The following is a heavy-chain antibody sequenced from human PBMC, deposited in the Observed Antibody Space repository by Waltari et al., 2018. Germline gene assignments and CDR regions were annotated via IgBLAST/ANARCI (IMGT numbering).Heavy chain of an antibody. CDR3: AHIRNWCGGDCSFFDY. J-gene: IGHJ4*02. CDR1: GFSLSTSGVG. V-gene: IGHV2-5*01. CDR2: IYWNDDK. Sequence: QITLKESGPTLVKPTQTLTLTCTFSGFSLSTSGVGVGWIRQPPGKALEWLALIYWNDDKRYSPSLKSRLTITKDTSKNQVVLTMTNMDPVDTATYYCAHIRNWCGGDCSFFDYWGQGTLVTVSS. D-gene: IGHD2-21*01.